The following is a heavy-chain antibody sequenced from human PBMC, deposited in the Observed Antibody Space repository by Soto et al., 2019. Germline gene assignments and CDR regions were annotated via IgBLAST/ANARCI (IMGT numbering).Heavy chain of an antibody. D-gene: IGHD6-13*01. CDR2: IDGSGNT. CDR1: GASISNYY. CDR3: ARESRSVAGTVEY. V-gene: IGHV4-4*07. J-gene: IGHJ4*02. Sequence: QVQLQESGPGLLKPSETLSLTCTVSGASISNYYWSWIWRPAGKGLEWIGRIDGSGNTNYNPPLKSRVTMSVDTSKNQFSLKLSSVTAADTAVYYCARESRSVAGTVEYWGQGTLVTVSS.